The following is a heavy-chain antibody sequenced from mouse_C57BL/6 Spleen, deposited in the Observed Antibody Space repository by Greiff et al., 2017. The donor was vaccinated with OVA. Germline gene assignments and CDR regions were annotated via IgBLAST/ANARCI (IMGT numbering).Heavy chain of an antibody. CDR2: IDPETGDT. Sequence: VQLQQSGAELVRPGASVKLSCTASGFNITDDYMNWVKQGPEQGLEWIGWIDPETGDTEYASKFQGKATLTADTSSNTAYLQLSSLTSADTAVYYCTTDGADDYGYFEVWGTGTTVTVSS. V-gene: IGHV14-4*01. D-gene: IGHD2-3*01. J-gene: IGHJ1*03. CDR3: TTDGADDYGYFEV. CDR1: GFNITDDY.